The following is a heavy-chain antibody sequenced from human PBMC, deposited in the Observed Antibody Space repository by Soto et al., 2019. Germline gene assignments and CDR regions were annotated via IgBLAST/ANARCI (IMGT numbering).Heavy chain of an antibody. CDR1: GFTFSSYA. CDR2: ISSNGGST. Sequence: GGSLRLSCSASGFTFSSYAMHWVRQAPGKGLEYVSAISSNGGSTYYADSVKGRFTISRDNSKNTLYLQMSSLKAEDTAVYYCVKDQGSSSWYWAFDIWGQGTMVTVSS. CDR3: VKDQGSSSWYWAFDI. V-gene: IGHV3-64D*08. J-gene: IGHJ3*02. D-gene: IGHD6-13*01.